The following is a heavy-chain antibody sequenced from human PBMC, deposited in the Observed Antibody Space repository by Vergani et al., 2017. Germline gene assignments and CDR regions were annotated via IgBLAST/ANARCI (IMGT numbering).Heavy chain of an antibody. CDR1: GFTFSSYG. CDR3: AKHTRGYSYRPDY. CDR2: ISYDGSNK. J-gene: IGHJ4*02. Sequence: QVQLVESGGGVVQPGRSLRLSCAASGFTFSSYGMHWVRQAPGKGLEWVAVISYDGSNKYYADSVKGRFTISRYNSNNTLYLQMNSLRAEDTAVYYCAKHTRGYSYRPDYWGQGTLVTVSS. V-gene: IGHV3-30*18. D-gene: IGHD5-18*01.